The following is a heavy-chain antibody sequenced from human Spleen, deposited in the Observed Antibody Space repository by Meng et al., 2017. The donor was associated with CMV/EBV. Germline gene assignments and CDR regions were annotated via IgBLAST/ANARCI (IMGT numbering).Heavy chain of an antibody. Sequence: GESLKISCAASGFTFNNYGMHWVRQAPGKGLEWVTFIRFDGSNKYYADSVKGRFTISRDNSKNTLYLQMNSLRAEDTAVYYCPRGEKKWDLQALRGGMDVWGQGTTVTVSS. CDR3: PRGEKKWDLQALRGGMDV. CDR2: IRFDGSNK. V-gene: IGHV3-30*02. J-gene: IGHJ6*02. CDR1: GFTFNNYG. D-gene: IGHD1-26*01.